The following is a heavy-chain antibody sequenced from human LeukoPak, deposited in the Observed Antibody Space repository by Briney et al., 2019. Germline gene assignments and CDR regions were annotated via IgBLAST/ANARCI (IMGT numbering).Heavy chain of an antibody. J-gene: IGHJ4*02. CDR3: ARGPRDAYGSGSYYDYFDY. CDR1: GFTFSSYS. CDR2: ISSSSSYI. Sequence: PGGSLRLSCAASGFTFSSYSMNWVRQAPGKGLEWVSSISSSSSYIYYADSVKGRFTISRDNAKNSLYLQMNSLRAEDTAVYYCARGPRDAYGSGSYYDYFDYWGQGTLVTVSS. D-gene: IGHD3-10*01. V-gene: IGHV3-21*01.